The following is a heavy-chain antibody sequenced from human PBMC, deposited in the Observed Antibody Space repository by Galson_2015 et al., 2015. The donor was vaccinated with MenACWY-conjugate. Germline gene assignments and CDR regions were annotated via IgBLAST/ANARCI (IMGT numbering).Heavy chain of an antibody. CDR1: GSIFNNYA. CDR3: ARIGTTVCGSTSCFDY. V-gene: IGHV1-69*04. D-gene: IGHD2-2*01. Sequence: SVKVSCKASGSIFNNYAISWVRQAPGQGLEWVGRIIPFLGIPTYAQKFQGRVTITATKSTTTVYMELSSLTSEDTAVYYCARIGTTVCGSTSCFDYWGQGTLVTVSS. CDR2: IIPFLGIP. J-gene: IGHJ4*02.